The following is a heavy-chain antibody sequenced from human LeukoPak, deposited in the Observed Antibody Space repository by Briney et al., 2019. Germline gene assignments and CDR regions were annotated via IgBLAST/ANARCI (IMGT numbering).Heavy chain of an antibody. V-gene: IGHV3-23*01. CDR1: GFLFNSYG. D-gene: IGHD2-15*01. Sequence: GGSLRLSCAASGFLFNSYGMSWVRQAPGQGLEWVSSITGSTRTTYYTDSVKGRFIISRDNSKNTLYLQMSSLRAEDTAVYYCAKDQLNRFCSGGSCSVTHDYWGQGTLVTVSS. CDR3: AKDQLNRFCSGGSCSVTHDY. CDR2: ITGSTRTT. J-gene: IGHJ4*02.